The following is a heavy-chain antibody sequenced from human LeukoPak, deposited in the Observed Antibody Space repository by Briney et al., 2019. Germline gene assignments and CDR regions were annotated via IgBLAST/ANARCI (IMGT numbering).Heavy chain of an antibody. D-gene: IGHD2-2*01. V-gene: IGHV4-59*01. CDR3: ARVYQSAEYYFDY. Sequence: SETLSLTCTVSGGSIDSYYWSWIRQPPGKGLEWIGYIYYTGSTEYHPSLKSRVTISLDTSKNQFSLKLTSVTAADTAVYYCARVYQSAEYYFDYWGQGDLVSVSS. CDR2: IYYTGST. J-gene: IGHJ4*02. CDR1: GGSIDSYY.